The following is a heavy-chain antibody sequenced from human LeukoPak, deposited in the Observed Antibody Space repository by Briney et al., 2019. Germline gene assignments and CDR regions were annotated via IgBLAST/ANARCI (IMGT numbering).Heavy chain of an antibody. CDR3: ATRLPGIAVAGIEY. Sequence: GGSLRLSCAASGFTFSSYAMSWVRQAPGKGLEWVSAISGSGGSTYYADSVKGRFTISRDNSKNTLYLQMNSLRAEDAAVYYCATRLPGIAVAGIEYWGQGTLVTVSS. J-gene: IGHJ4*02. CDR1: GFTFSSYA. V-gene: IGHV3-23*01. CDR2: ISGSGGST. D-gene: IGHD6-19*01.